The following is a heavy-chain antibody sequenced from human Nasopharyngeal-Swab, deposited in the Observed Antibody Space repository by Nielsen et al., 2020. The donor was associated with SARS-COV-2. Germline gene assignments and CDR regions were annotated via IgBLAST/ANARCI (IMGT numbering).Heavy chain of an antibody. CDR3: AKDHDSSGSYFDY. CDR1: GFTFSSYA. Sequence: GGSLRLSCAASGFTFSSYAMSWVRQAPGKGLEWVSAISGSGGSTYYADSVKGRFTISRDNSKNTVDLQMDSLRAEDTAVYYCAKDHDSSGSYFDYWSQGTLVTVSS. D-gene: IGHD3-22*01. J-gene: IGHJ4*02. CDR2: ISGSGGST. V-gene: IGHV3-23*01.